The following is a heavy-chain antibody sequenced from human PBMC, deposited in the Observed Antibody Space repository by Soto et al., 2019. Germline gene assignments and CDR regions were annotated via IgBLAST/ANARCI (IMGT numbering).Heavy chain of an antibody. J-gene: IGHJ4*02. D-gene: IGHD4-17*01. CDR2: IRSKVYGGTT. CDR3: TRDWRVTVTTTFL. CDR1: GFTFGDYA. Sequence: EEQLVESGGGSVQPGRSLRLSCTGSGFTFGDYAVTWFRQAPGKGLEWVGFIRSKVYGGTTEYAASVAGRFSISRDDSKSIAYLQMDSLRIEDTALDFCTRDWRVTVTTTFLWGQGTLVTVSA. V-gene: IGHV3-49*03.